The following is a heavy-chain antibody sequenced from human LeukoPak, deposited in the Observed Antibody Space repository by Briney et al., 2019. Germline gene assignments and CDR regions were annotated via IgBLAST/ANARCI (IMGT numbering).Heavy chain of an antibody. D-gene: IGHD6-19*01. CDR2: INQDGGEK. V-gene: IGHV3-7*03. CDR1: GLTLSNFW. CDR3: AKVPSSGWYGGAFDY. J-gene: IGHJ4*02. Sequence: GGSLRLSCVASGLTLSNFWMTWVRQAPGEGLEWVATINQDGGEKYYVDSVKGRFIISRDSAKNTLYLQMNSLRVEDTAVYYCAKVPSSGWYGGAFDYWGQGTLVTVSS.